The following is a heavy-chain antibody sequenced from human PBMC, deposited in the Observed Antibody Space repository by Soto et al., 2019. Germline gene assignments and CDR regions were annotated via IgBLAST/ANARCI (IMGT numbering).Heavy chain of an antibody. J-gene: IGHJ4*02. D-gene: IGHD6-19*01. CDR1: GLTFVGYG. CDR3: ARDHHRSGWPYSDF. V-gene: IGHV3-21*01. CDR2: ISSSSSYI. Sequence: FLRLSCAASGLTFVGYGVRCISQDTGKGLEWVSSISSSSSYIYYADSVKGRFTISRDNAKNSLYLQMNSLRAEDTAVYYCARDHHRSGWPYSDFWRQGSLVTVTS.